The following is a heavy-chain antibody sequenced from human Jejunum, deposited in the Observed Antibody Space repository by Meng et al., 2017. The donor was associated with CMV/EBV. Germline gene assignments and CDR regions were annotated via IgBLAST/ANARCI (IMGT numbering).Heavy chain of an antibody. CDR3: ARASGWYFFDY. CDR1: GGSISSYY. D-gene: IGHD6-19*01. V-gene: IGHV4-59*01. CDR2: IFYSGST. J-gene: IGHJ4*02. Sequence: CTVSGGSISSYYCTWIRQPPGKGLEWIGYIFYSGSTNYNPSLKSRVTISVDTSKNQFSLNLSSVTAADTAVYYCARASGWYFFDYWGQGTLVTVSS.